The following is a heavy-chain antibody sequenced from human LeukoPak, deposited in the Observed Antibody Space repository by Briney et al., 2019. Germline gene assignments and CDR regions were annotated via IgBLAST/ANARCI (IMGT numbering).Heavy chain of an antibody. V-gene: IGHV3-23*01. D-gene: IGHD3-3*01. CDR2: ISGSGGST. Sequence: GGSPRLSCAASGFTFSSYAMSWVRQAPGKGLEWVSAISGSGGSTYYADSVKGRFTISRDNSKNTLYLQMNSLRAEDTAVYYCAKARFLEWLLLNYWGQGTLVTVSS. J-gene: IGHJ4*02. CDR1: GFTFSSYA. CDR3: AKARFLEWLLLNY.